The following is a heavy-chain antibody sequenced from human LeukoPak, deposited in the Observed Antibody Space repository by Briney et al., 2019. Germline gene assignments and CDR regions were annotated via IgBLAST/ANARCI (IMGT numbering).Heavy chain of an antibody. V-gene: IGHV1-8*01. CDR2: MNPNSGNT. CDR1: GYTFTSYD. CDR3: ARGRAKIRSYCSSTSCQNWFDP. Sequence: ASVKVSCKASGYTFTSYDINWVRQATGQGLEWMGWMNPNSGNTGYAQKFQGRVTITRNTSISTAYMELNSLRSEDTAVYYCARGRAKIRSYCSSTSCQNWFDPWGQGTLVTVSS. D-gene: IGHD2-2*01. J-gene: IGHJ5*02.